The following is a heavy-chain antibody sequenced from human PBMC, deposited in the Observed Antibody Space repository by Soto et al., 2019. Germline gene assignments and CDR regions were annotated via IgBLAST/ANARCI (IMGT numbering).Heavy chain of an antibody. Sequence: GASVKLSCKASGYTFTSYAMHWMRQAPGQRLEWMGWINAGNGNTKYSQKFQGRVTITRDTSVSTVYMELSSLRSDDTAVYYCARESGVATATLDYYYFYMDVWGKGATVAVSS. D-gene: IGHD5-12*01. CDR3: ARESGVATATLDYYYFYMDV. V-gene: IGHV1-3*01. CDR2: INAGNGNT. CDR1: GYTFTSYA. J-gene: IGHJ6*03.